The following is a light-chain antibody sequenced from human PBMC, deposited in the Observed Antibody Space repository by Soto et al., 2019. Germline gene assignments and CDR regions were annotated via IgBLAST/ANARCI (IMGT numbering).Light chain of an antibody. CDR1: QDISDY. CDR2: DAS. CDR3: QQYSSSPRT. Sequence: DIQMTQTPSSLYASVGDRVTITCQASQDISDYVKWYQQKPGKPPKVLIYDASNRATGVPDRFSGSGSGTDFSLTISRLEPEDFAVYHCQQYSSSPRTSCQGTLLEIK. J-gene: IGKJ5*01. V-gene: IGKV1-33*01.